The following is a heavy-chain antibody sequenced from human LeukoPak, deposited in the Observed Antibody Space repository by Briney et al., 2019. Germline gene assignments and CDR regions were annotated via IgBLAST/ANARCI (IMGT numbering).Heavy chain of an antibody. CDR2: ISYDGSNK. J-gene: IGHJ4*02. CDR1: GFTFSSYA. CDR3: ARAPGIAAAADY. D-gene: IGHD6-13*01. V-gene: IGHV3-30*04. Sequence: SGGSLRLSCAASGFTFSSYAMHWVRQAPGKGLEWVAVISYDGSNKYYADSVKGRFTISRDNSKNTLYLQMNSLRADDTAVYYCARAPGIAAAADYWGQGTLVTVSS.